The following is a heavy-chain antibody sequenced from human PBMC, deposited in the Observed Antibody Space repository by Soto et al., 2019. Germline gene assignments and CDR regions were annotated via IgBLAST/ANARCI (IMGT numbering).Heavy chain of an antibody. V-gene: IGHV1-18*01. J-gene: IGHJ3*02. CDR3: AGSYYYDSSGYLGNAFDI. CDR1: GYTFTSYG. CDR2: ISAYNGNT. Sequence: QVQLVQSGAEVKKPGASVKVSCKASGYTFTSYGISWVRQAPGQGLEWMGWISAYNGNTNYAQKLQGRVTMTTDTSTSTAYMELRSRRSDDTAVYYCAGSYYYDSSGYLGNAFDIWGQGTMVTVSS. D-gene: IGHD3-22*01.